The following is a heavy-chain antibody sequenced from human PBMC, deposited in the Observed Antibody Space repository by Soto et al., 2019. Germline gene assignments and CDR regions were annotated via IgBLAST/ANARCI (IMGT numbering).Heavy chain of an antibody. Sequence: SETLSLTCSVSGGSFSSYYWSWIRQSPGKGLEYIGYIFYNGRSSYNPSLMNRVTIAIDTSKNQFFLRLGSLTPADTAIYYCARAGYTSNYYGGFYFDYWGLGTLVTVSS. D-gene: IGHD1-26*01. CDR1: GGSFSSYY. CDR2: IFYNGRS. V-gene: IGHV4-59*01. CDR3: ARAGYTSNYYGGFYFDY. J-gene: IGHJ4*02.